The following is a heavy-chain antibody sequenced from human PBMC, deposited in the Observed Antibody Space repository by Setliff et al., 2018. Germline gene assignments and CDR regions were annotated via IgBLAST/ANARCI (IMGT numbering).Heavy chain of an antibody. Sequence: SETLSLTCTVSGGSTNNYHWTWIRQPAGKGLEWIGRLYPNGNTNYNPSLKRRVNMSADSSKNNLSLRLKYVTAADTAVYFCERDPGFHSGTWCLGDWGQGTQVTVSS. V-gene: IGHV4-4*07. CDR3: ERDPGFHSGTWCLGD. J-gene: IGHJ4*02. CDR1: GGSTNNYH. D-gene: IGHD2-8*01. CDR2: LYPNGNT.